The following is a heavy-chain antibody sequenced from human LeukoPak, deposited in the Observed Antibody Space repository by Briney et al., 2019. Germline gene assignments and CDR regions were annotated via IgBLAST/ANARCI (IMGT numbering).Heavy chain of an antibody. V-gene: IGHV2-5*01. D-gene: IGHD5-18*01. CDR3: AQKDEDTTMVPHY. J-gene: IGHJ4*02. Sequence: SGPTLVNPTQTLTLTCTCSGFSLSSPGVGVGWIRQPPGKALEWLALVYWNDAKRYSSSLRSRLTITKDSTQKQVVLTMTKMDPVDTATYYCAQKDEDTTMVPHYWGQGILVTVSS. CDR1: GFSLSSPGVG. CDR2: VYWNDAK.